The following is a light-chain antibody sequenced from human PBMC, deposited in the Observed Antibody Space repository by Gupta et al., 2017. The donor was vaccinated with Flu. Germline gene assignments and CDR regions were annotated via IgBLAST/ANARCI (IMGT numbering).Light chain of an antibody. J-gene: IGKJ2*01. Sequence: DVVVTQSPLSLPVTLGQPASISCRPTQSLAHPDGHTYLNWYQQRPGQSPRRLIYLGSHRDAGVRDRFSGSGEGTYVTLKISMGDAEEVRGYYCMHHTDWPPSTFGQGTRLEIK. CDR1: QSLAHPDGHTY. V-gene: IGKV2-30*02. CDR2: LGS. CDR3: MHHTDWPPST.